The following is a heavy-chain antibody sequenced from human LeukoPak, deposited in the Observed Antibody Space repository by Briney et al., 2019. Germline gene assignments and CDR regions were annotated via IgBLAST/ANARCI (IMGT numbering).Heavy chain of an antibody. Sequence: ASVKVSCKASGYTFTSYYMHWVRQAPGQGLEWMGIINPSGGSTSYAQKFQGRVTMTRDMSTSTVYMELSSLRSEDTAVYYCARDLRYYDFWSGYQTTFDYWGQGTLVTVSP. V-gene: IGHV1-46*01. CDR1: GYTFTSYY. CDR3: ARDLRYYDFWSGYQTTFDY. D-gene: IGHD3-3*01. J-gene: IGHJ4*02. CDR2: INPSGGST.